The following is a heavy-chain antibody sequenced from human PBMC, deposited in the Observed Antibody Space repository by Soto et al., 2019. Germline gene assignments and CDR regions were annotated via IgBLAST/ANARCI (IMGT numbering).Heavy chain of an antibody. CDR2: MWYDESKK. J-gene: IGHJ4*02. V-gene: IGHV3-33*01. Sequence: GGSLRLSCAASGFTFNTYVMHWVRQAPGKGLEWVALMWYDESKKYYGDSVRGRFTISRDNSWDTLYLQMNSLRSEDTAVYYCARGARDFDYWGQGTLVTVS. D-gene: IGHD3-16*01. CDR3: ARGARDFDY. CDR1: GFTFNTYV.